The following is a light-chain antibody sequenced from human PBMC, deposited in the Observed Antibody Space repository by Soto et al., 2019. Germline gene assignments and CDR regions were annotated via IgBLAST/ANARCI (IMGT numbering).Light chain of an antibody. J-gene: IGLJ2*01. CDR2: EVS. CDR1: SSDVGGYKY. CDR3: NSHTNNRSLV. Sequence: QSVLTQPASVPGSPGQSITISCTGTSSDVGGYKYVSWYQQHPGKAPKLMIYEVSNRPSGVAHRFSGSKSGNTASLTISGLQAEDDADYYCNSHTNNRSLVFGGGTKFTV. V-gene: IGLV2-14*01.